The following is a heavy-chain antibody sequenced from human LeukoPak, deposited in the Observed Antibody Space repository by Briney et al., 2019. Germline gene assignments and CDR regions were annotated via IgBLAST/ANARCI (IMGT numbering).Heavy chain of an antibody. J-gene: IGHJ4*02. CDR1: GFTFSTYA. V-gene: IGHV3-7*05. D-gene: IGHD3-10*01. CDR2: LNQDGSEK. CDR3: GEGRKGAWFPNY. Sequence: GGSLRLSCAASGFTFSTYAMSWVRQAPGKGLEWVANLNQDGSEKYYVDSVKGRFTISRDNAKNSLYLQMNGLRAEDTAVYYCGEGRKGAWFPNYWGQGTLVTVSS.